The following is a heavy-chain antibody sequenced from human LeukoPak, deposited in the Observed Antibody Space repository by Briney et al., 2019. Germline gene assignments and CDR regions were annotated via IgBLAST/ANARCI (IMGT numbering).Heavy chain of an antibody. V-gene: IGHV4-34*01. Sequence: SETLSLTCAVYGESFSGYYWSWIRQPPGKGLEWVGEIKHSGSTNYNPSLKSRVTISADTSQNQFSLKLSSVTAADTAVYYCASRKLGNDYWGQGTLVTVPS. CDR1: GESFSGYY. J-gene: IGHJ4*02. CDR2: IKHSGST. CDR3: ASRKLGNDY. D-gene: IGHD7-27*01.